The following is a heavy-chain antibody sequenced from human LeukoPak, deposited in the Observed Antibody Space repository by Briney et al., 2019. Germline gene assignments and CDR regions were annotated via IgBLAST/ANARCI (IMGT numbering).Heavy chain of an antibody. D-gene: IGHD3-22*01. CDR3: ATNSSGSALDY. J-gene: IGHJ4*02. Sequence: SETLSLTCTVSGASTDRRVSTNSYYWSWIRQFPGEGLEWIGNIYNIGSVTYKPSLRSRATMSIDMSKKQLSLRLTSVTAADTAVYFCATNSSGSALDYWGQGILVTVSS. CDR2: IYNIGSV. V-gene: IGHV4-61*05. CDR1: GASTDRRVSTNSYY.